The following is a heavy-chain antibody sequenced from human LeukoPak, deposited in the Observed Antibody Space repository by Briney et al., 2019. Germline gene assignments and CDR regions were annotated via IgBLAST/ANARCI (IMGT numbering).Heavy chain of an antibody. V-gene: IGHV4-34*01. CDR1: GGSFSGYY. CDR3: ARAPRGYSYGPNSYYSDY. Sequence: LETLSLTCAVYGGSFSGYYWSWIRQPPGKGLEWIGEINHSGSTNYNPSLKSRVTISVDSSKNQFSLKLSSVTAADTAVYYCARAPRGYSYGPNSYYSDYWGQGTLVTVSS. D-gene: IGHD5-18*01. CDR2: INHSGST. J-gene: IGHJ4*02.